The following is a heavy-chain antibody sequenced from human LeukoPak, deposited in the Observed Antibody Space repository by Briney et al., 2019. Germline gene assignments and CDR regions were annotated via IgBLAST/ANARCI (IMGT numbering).Heavy chain of an antibody. CDR3: ARGRAYYDILTGYYKSGGYDY. D-gene: IGHD3-9*01. Sequence: SETLSLTFAVYGGSFSGYYWSWIRQPPGKGLEWIGEINHSGSTNYNPSLKSRVTISVDTSKNQFSLKLSSVTAADTAVYYCARGRAYYDILTGYYKSGGYDYWGQGTLVTVSS. V-gene: IGHV4-34*01. CDR2: INHSGST. J-gene: IGHJ4*02. CDR1: GGSFSGYY.